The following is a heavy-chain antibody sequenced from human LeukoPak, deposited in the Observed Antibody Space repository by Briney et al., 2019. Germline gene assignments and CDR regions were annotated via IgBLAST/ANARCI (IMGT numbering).Heavy chain of an antibody. J-gene: IGHJ4*02. CDR3: ARVLHLGELSLYYFDY. CDR2: INNRGST. V-gene: IGHV4-34*01. D-gene: IGHD3-16*02. Sequence: SETLSLTCAVYGGSFSGYYWSWIRQPPGKGLEWIGEINNRGSTNYNPSLKSRVTISVDKSKNQFSLKLSSVTAADTAVYYCARVLHLGELSLYYFDYWGQGTLVTVSS. CDR1: GGSFSGYY.